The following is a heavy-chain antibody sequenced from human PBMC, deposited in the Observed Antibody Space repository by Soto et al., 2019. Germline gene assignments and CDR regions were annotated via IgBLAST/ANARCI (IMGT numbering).Heavy chain of an antibody. CDR3: ARDRPYYGLDY. CDR2: VHHDGRT. V-gene: IGHV4-59*02. CDR1: GAPISGSVSSYY. D-gene: IGHD3-22*01. Sequence: KPSETLSLTCTVSGAPISGSVSSYYWSWIRQPPGKGLEWIGYVHHDGRTSYNSSLKNRVTISLDTSKNQFSLKVSSVTAADTAVYFCARDRPYYGLDYWGQGAPVTVSS. J-gene: IGHJ4*02.